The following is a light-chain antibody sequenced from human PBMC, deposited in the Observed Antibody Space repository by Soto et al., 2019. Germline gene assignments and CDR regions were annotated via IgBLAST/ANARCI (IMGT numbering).Light chain of an antibody. CDR2: EVS. V-gene: IGLV2-8*01. J-gene: IGLJ2*01. CDR3: SSYAGSNTVV. Sequence: QSALTQPPSASGSPGQSVTISCTGSSSDVGGYNYVSWYQQHPGKAPKLMIYEVSNRPSGVPDRLSGSKSGNTASLTISGLQAEDEADYYCSSYAGSNTVVFGGGTKLTVL. CDR1: SSDVGGYNY.